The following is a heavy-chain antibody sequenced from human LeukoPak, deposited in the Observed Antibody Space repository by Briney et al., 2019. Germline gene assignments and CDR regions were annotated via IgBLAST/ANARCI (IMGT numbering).Heavy chain of an antibody. CDR2: IYYSGST. CDR1: GGSISSDY. CDR3: ARTRNGMDV. J-gene: IGHJ6*02. Sequence: PSETLSLTCTVSGGSISSDYWSWIRQPPGKGLEWIGYIYYSGSTKYNPSLKSRVSMSVDTSKNQFSLQLNSVTPEDTAVYYCARTRNGMDVWGQGITVTVSS. V-gene: IGHV4-59*12.